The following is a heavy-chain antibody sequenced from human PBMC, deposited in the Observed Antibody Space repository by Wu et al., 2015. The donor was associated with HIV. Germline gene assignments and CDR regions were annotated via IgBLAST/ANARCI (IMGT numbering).Heavy chain of an antibody. Sequence: QVQLVQSGAEVKKPGASVKVSCKASGYTFTSYGISWVRQAPGQGLEWMGWISAYNGNTNYAQKLQGRVTMTTDTSTSTAYMELRSLRSDDTAVYYCASTRSHYCSSTSCQGDLDYWGQGTLVTVSS. D-gene: IGHD2-2*01. J-gene: IGHJ4*02. CDR3: ASTRSHYCSSTSCQGDLDY. CDR2: ISAYNGNT. V-gene: IGHV1-18*01. CDR1: GYTFTSYG.